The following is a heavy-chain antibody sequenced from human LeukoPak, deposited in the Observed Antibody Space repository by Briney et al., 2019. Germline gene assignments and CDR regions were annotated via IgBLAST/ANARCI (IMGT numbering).Heavy chain of an antibody. V-gene: IGHV4-59*08. CDR2: IYRSGGT. Sequence: KTSETLSLTCTVSGDSISGYYWSWIRQSPGKGLEWIGYIYRSGGTYDNPSLKSRVTISMGTPKRQFSLNLSSVTAADTAVYFCARHAYCRTTSCYTSFDYWGQGTLVTVSS. CDR3: ARHAYCRTTSCYTSFDY. CDR1: GDSISGYY. J-gene: IGHJ4*02. D-gene: IGHD2-2*02.